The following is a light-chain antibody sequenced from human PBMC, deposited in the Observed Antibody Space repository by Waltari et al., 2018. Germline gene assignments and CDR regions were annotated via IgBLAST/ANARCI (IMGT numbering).Light chain of an antibody. V-gene: IGKV4-1*01. CDR3: QQYYSTLFT. CDR1: QTVLYSSNNKNY. Sequence: DIVMTQSPVPLAVRLGQRATNTSKSTQTVLYSSNNKNYLAWYQQRPGQPPTLLIYWASTRESGVPDRFSGSGSGTDFTLTISSLQAEDVAVYYCQQYYSTLFTFGPGTKVDIK. CDR2: WAS. J-gene: IGKJ3*01.